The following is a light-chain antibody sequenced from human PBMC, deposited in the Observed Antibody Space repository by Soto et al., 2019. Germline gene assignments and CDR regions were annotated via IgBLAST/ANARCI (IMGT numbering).Light chain of an antibody. CDR1: ETVSTN. CDR2: DAS. J-gene: IGKJ4*01. V-gene: IGKV3-11*01. CDR3: QQRSNWPLT. Sequence: EIVMTQSPATLSVSPGERVTLSCRASETVSTNLAWYQQRPGQAPRLLIYDASNRATGIPARFSGSGSGTDFTLTISSLEPEDFAVYYCQQRSNWPLTFGGGTKVDI.